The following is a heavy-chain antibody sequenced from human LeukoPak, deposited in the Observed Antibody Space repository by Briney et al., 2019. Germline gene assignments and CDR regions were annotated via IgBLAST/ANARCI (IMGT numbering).Heavy chain of an antibody. V-gene: IGHV3-23*01. CDR1: GFTFSSYA. CDR3: AKNLDTDNDILTPNWFDP. D-gene: IGHD3-9*01. Sequence: GGSLRLSCATSGFTFSSYALSWVRKAPGKGLEWVSGVSGSGGDTYYAESGKGRFTISRDNSKNTVYLQMNSLRAEDTAVYYCAKNLDTDNDILTPNWFDPWGQGTLVTVSS. CDR2: VSGSGGDT. J-gene: IGHJ5*02.